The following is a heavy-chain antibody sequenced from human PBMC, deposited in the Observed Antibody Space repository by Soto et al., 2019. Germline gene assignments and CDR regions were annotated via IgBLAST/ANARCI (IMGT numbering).Heavy chain of an antibody. Sequence: EASVKVSCKASGHTFIGYHIHWVRQAPGQGLEWMGWINPNSGDTKYVDKFRGRVTMTRDTSISTAYMELTSLRSDDTAVYYCARDCPHIAATIYGILDLWGQGTLVTVLL. CDR3: ARDCPHIAATIYGILDL. V-gene: IGHV1-2*02. CDR2: INPNSGDT. CDR1: GHTFIGYH. D-gene: IGHD5-12*01. J-gene: IGHJ4*02.